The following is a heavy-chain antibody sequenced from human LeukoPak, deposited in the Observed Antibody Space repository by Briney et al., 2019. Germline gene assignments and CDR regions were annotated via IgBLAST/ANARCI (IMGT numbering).Heavy chain of an antibody. Sequence: ASVKVSCEASGYTFTSYDINWVRQAPGQGLEWMGWMNPNSGNTGYAQKFQGRVAMTRNTSISTAYMELSSLRSEDTAVYYCASSSYEYYYYMDVWGKGTTVTVSS. CDR2: MNPNSGNT. D-gene: IGHD3-16*02. J-gene: IGHJ6*03. CDR1: GYTFTSYD. V-gene: IGHV1-8*01. CDR3: ASSSYEYYYYMDV.